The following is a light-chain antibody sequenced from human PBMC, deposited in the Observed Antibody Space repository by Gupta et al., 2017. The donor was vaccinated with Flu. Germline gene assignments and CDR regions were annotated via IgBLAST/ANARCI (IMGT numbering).Light chain of an antibody. CDR3: QKSRNWPWST. CDR1: QSVSPY. Sequence: EIELTQSPATLSLSPVERATLSCRASQSVSPYLAWYQKKPGQAPRLLSYDASNRATGLPARASGSGCGTDFTLTMRSLEAEDLAVYYCQKSRNWPWSTFGPGTKVEIK. J-gene: IGKJ2*01. CDR2: DAS. V-gene: IGKV3-11*01.